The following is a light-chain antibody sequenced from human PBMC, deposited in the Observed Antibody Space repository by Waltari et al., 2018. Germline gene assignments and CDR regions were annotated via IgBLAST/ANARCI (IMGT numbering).Light chain of an antibody. J-gene: IGKJ1*01. CDR1: QSISSW. CDR3: QKYYSYPLT. V-gene: IGKV1-5*03. CDR2: KAS. Sequence: DIQMTQSPSTLSVSVGDRVTITCRASQSISSWLAWYQQKPGKAPKLLIYKASSLESGVPSRFSGSGSGTEFTLTISSLQPDDFATYYCQKYYSYPLTFGQGTKVEIK.